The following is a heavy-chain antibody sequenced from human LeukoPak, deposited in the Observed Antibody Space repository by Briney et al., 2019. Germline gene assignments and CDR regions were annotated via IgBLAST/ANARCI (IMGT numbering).Heavy chain of an antibody. D-gene: IGHD6-19*01. CDR3: ARRGGGWYSFDY. V-gene: IGHV4-59*08. Sequence: PSETLSLTCTVSGGSISSYYWSWIRQPPGKGLEWIGYIYYSGSTNYNPSLKSRVTISVDTSKNQFSLKLSSVTAADTAVYYCARRGGGWYSFDYWGQGTLVTVSS. CDR2: IYYSGST. J-gene: IGHJ4*02. CDR1: GGSISSYY.